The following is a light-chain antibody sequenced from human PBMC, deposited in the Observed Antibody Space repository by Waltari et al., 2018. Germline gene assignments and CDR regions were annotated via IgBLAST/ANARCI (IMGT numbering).Light chain of an antibody. CDR1: SVLHNPNNRCY. Sequence: SVLHNPNNRCYLSWYQQKPGQPPQLIIYSASTRDSGVPDRFTGSGSGADFTLTINRLQAEGVAVYYCQQYARIPRTFGLGTKVEIK. J-gene: IGKJ1*01. CDR3: QQYARIPRT. V-gene: IGKV4-1*01. CDR2: SAS.